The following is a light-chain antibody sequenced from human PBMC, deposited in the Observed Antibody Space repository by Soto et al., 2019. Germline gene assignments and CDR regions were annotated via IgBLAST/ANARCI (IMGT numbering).Light chain of an antibody. CDR1: QSVSGY. CDR2: RIF. J-gene: IGKJ1*01. CDR3: MQHYSWPWT. Sequence: TQSPGTVSVFPGETVTLSCRASQSVSGYLDWFHQKPGQAPRLVLLRIFTRAIGVQARFSGSGSETEFTLTIRGLQSEDSGVYYCMQHYSWPWTFGQGTKVDIK. V-gene: IGKV3-15*01.